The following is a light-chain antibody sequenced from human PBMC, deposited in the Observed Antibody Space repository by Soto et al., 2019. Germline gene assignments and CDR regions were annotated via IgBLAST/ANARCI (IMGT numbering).Light chain of an antibody. J-gene: IGKJ4*01. V-gene: IGKV3-11*01. Sequence: EIVLTQSPATLSLSPGDRATLSCRASQSVSNYLAWYQQKPGQAPRLLIYGASNRATGIPARFSGSGSGTDFTLTISSLDPEDFAVYYCQQRSDWPSLTFGGGTKVEMK. CDR3: QQRSDWPSLT. CDR1: QSVSNY. CDR2: GAS.